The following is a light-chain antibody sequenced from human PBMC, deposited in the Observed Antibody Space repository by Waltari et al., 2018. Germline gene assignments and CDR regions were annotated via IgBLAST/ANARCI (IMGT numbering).Light chain of an antibody. J-gene: IGKJ5*01. V-gene: IGKV3-11*01. CDR3: QQRSAWPTT. Sequence: EIVVTQSPTTLSLSPGEGATLPCRTSESVSSHLAWFQQKDGQPPRLRIYDASSRAADPPARFSGGGSGTDYTLTISSLEPEDFATYYCQQRSAWPTTFGQGTRLEI. CDR1: ESVSSH. CDR2: DAS.